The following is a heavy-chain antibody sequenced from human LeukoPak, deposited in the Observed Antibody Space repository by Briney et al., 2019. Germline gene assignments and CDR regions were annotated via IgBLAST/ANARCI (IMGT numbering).Heavy chain of an antibody. CDR2: TYYRSKWYN. V-gene: IGHV6-1*01. D-gene: IGHD3-10*01. CDR1: GDSVSSNSAA. Sequence: SQTLSLTCAISGDSVSSNSAAWNWIRQSPSRGLEWLGRTYYRSKWYNDYAVSVKSRITINPDTSKSQFSLQLNSVTPEDTAVYYCARDRRLVRGVTFLSYYYGMDVWGQGTTVTVSS. J-gene: IGHJ6*02. CDR3: ARDRRLVRGVTFLSYYYGMDV.